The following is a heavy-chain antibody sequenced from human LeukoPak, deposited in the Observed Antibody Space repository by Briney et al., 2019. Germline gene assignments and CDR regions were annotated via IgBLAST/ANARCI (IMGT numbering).Heavy chain of an antibody. CDR1: GFTFTTFG. Sequence: GGSLRLSCAASGFTFTTFGFHWVRQAPGKGLEWVAVIWYDGSKEYYADSVKGRFTISRDNAKNTLYLQMNSLRAEDTAVYYCARAYYYDSSVSCADYWGQGTLVSVSS. J-gene: IGHJ4*02. CDR3: ARAYYYDSSVSCADY. CDR2: IWYDGSKE. D-gene: IGHD3-22*01. V-gene: IGHV3-33*01.